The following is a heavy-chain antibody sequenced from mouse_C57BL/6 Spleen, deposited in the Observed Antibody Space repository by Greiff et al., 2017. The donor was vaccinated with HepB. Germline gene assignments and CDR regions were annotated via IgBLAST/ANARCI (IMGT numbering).Heavy chain of an antibody. CDR3: ARLFCYAMDY. V-gene: IGHV5-17*01. Sequence: EVKLVESGGGLVKPGGSLKLSCAASGFTFSDYGMHWVRQAPEKGLEWVAYISSGSSTIYYADTVKGRFTISRDNAKNTLFLQMTSLRSEDTAMYYCARLFCYAMDYWGQGTSVTVAA. CDR2: ISSGSSTI. J-gene: IGHJ4*01. CDR1: GFTFSDYG. D-gene: IGHD1-1*01.